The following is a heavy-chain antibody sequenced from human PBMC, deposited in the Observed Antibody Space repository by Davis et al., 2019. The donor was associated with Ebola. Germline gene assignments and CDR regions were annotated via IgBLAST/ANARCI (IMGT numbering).Heavy chain of an antibody. Sequence: GESLKISCAASGFTFSSYAMSWVRQAPGKGLEWVSAISGSGGSTYYADSVKGRFTISRDNAKNSLYLQMNSLRAEDTAVYYCARAGYSYAVRGYYVDYWGQGTLVTVSS. CDR1: GFTFSSYA. CDR2: ISGSGGST. CDR3: ARAGYSYAVRGYYVDY. D-gene: IGHD5-18*01. V-gene: IGHV3-23*01. J-gene: IGHJ4*02.